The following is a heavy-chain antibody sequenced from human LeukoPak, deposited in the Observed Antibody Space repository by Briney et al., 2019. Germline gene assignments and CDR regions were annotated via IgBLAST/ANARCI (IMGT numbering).Heavy chain of an antibody. J-gene: IGHJ4*02. CDR2: ISSSSSYI. CDR1: GFTFSSYS. D-gene: IGHD6-19*01. Sequence: PGGSLRLSCAASGFTFSSYSMNWVRQAPGKGLEWVSSISSSSSYIYYADSVKGRFTISRDNAKNSLYLQMNSLSAEDTAVYYCARDPRIAVAGTDYWGQGTLVTVSS. V-gene: IGHV3-21*01. CDR3: ARDPRIAVAGTDY.